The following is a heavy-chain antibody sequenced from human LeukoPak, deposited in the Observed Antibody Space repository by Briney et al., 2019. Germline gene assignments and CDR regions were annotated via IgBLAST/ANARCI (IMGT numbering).Heavy chain of an antibody. V-gene: IGHV3-30*02. CDR1: GFTFSSYG. CDR3: AKHPRYSGSYYFDY. CDR2: IRYDGSNK. J-gene: IGHJ4*02. D-gene: IGHD1-26*01. Sequence: PEGSLRLSCAASGFTFSSYGMHWVRQAPGKGLEWLAFIRYDGSNKYYADSVEGRFTISSDNSKNTLYLQMNSLRAEDTAVYYCAKHPRYSGSYYFDYWGQGTLVTVSS.